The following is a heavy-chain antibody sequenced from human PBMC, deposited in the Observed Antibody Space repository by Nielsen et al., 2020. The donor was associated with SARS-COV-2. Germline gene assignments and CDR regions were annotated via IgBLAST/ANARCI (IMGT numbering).Heavy chain of an antibody. Sequence: WIRQSPSRGLEWLGRTYYRSKWYNDYAVSVKSRITINPDTSKNQFSLHLNSVTPEDTAVYYCAKAITMVRGVIPYYYYGMDVWGQGTTVTVSS. CDR2: TYYRSKWYN. D-gene: IGHD3-10*01. V-gene: IGHV6-1*01. CDR3: AKAITMVRGVIPYYYYGMDV. J-gene: IGHJ6*02.